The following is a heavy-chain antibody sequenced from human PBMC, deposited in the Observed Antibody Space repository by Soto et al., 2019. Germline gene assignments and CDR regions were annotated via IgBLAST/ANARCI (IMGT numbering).Heavy chain of an antibody. V-gene: IGHV3-21*01. CDR3: VRAGHVFDVHYYGMDL. J-gene: IGHJ6*02. CDR1: GFTFNDYS. CDR2: ISSSGTYI. Sequence: GGSLRLSCEASGFTFNDYSMDWVRQAPEKGLEWVSSISSSGTYIYYADSVKGRFAISRNNANNVMYLQMDTLRAEDTAVYYCVRAGHVFDVHYYGMDLWGQGTTVTVSS. D-gene: IGHD3-10*01.